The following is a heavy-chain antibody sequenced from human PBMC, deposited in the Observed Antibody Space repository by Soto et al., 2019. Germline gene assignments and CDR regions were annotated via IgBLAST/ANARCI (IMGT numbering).Heavy chain of an antibody. Sequence: EVQLLESGGGLVQPGGSLRLSCAASGFTFSSYAMSWVRQAPGKGLEWVSAISGSGGSTYYADSVKGRFTISRDNSKNTLYLQMNSLRAEDKDVYYGAKDLLITRAAAGILDYWGQGDLVTASS. J-gene: IGHJ4*02. CDR3: AKDLLITRAAAGILDY. CDR1: GFTFSSYA. V-gene: IGHV3-23*01. CDR2: ISGSGGST. D-gene: IGHD6-13*01.